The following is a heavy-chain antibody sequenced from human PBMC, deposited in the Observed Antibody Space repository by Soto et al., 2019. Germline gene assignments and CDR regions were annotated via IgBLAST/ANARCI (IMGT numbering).Heavy chain of an antibody. Sequence: QVQLVQSGAEVKKPGVSVKVSCKASGYTFTSYYMHWVRQAPGQGLEWMGIINPSGGSTSYAQKFQGRVTMTRDTSTSTVYMEVSSLRSEDTAVFYCARALFKTSEYSSGWYNWFDPWGQGTLVTVSS. CDR2: INPSGGST. D-gene: IGHD6-19*01. V-gene: IGHV1-46*01. CDR3: ARALFKTSEYSSGWYNWFDP. CDR1: GYTFTSYY. J-gene: IGHJ5*02.